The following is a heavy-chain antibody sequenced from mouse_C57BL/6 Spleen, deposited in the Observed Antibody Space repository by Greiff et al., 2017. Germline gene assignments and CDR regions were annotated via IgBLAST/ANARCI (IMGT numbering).Heavy chain of an antibody. CDR3: ARAPSTVVDYYAMDY. Sequence: QVQLQQPGAELVRPGTSVKLSCKASGYTFTSYWMHWVKQRPGQGLEWIGVIDPSDSYTNYNQKFKGKATLTVDTSSSTAYMQLSSLTSEDSAVYYCARAPSTVVDYYAMDYWGQGTSVTVSS. J-gene: IGHJ4*01. CDR1: GYTFTSYW. V-gene: IGHV1-59*01. D-gene: IGHD1-1*01. CDR2: IDPSDSYT.